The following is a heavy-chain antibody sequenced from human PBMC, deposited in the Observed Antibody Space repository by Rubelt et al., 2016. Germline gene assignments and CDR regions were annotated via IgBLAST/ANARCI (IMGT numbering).Heavy chain of an antibody. CDR2: IHYSGST. Sequence: QVQLQASGPGLVKPSETLSLTCTVSGGSISSYYWTWIRQPPGKGLEWIGYIHYSGSTNSNPSLTSRVPISVDTSKTQFSLRLRSVTAAETAGYYCARDRTPSGYDSGMDVWGQGTTVTVSS. CDR3: ARDRTPSGYDSGMDV. CDR1: GGSISSYY. D-gene: IGHD5-12*01. J-gene: IGHJ6*02. V-gene: IGHV4-59*01.